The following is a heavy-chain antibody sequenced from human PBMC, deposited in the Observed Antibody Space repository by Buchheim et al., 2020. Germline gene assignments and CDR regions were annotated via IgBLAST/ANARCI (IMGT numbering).Heavy chain of an antibody. V-gene: IGHV4-59*01. Sequence: QVQLQESGPGLVKPSETLSLTCTVSGGSISSYYWSWIRQPPGRGLEWIGYVLHNGHTHYNPSLNSRLSMSVDTSRNQFSLKLSSVTAADTAVYYCARENWERPPHWYFDRWGRGTL. J-gene: IGHJ2*01. CDR3: ARENWERPPHWYFDR. CDR2: VLHNGHT. CDR1: GGSISSYY. D-gene: IGHD3-16*01.